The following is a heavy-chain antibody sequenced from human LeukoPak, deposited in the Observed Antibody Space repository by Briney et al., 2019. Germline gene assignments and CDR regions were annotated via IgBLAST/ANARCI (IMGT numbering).Heavy chain of an antibody. CDR2: ISSSSSYI. J-gene: IGHJ4*02. CDR3: ARVRAVAGTFDY. V-gene: IGHV3-21*01. Sequence: PGGSLRLSCAASGFTFSSYSMNWVRQAPGKGLEWVSSISSSSSYIYYADSVKGRFTISRDNAKNSLYLQMNSLRAEDTAVYYCARVRAVAGTFDYWGQGTLVTVSS. CDR1: GFTFSSYS. D-gene: IGHD6-19*01.